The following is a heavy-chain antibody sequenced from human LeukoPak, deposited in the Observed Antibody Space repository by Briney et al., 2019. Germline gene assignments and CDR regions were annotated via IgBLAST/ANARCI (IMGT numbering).Heavy chain of an antibody. CDR3: ARGSPYFYGTDLDY. CDR1: GFTFSIYW. V-gene: IGHV3-7*01. Sequence: RGSLRLSCAASGFTFSIYWMTWVRQAPGKGLEWVANIKQDGSEKYYVDSVKGRFTISRDNAKNSLYLQMNSLRAEDTAVYYCARGSPYFYGTDLDYWGQGTLVTVSS. D-gene: IGHD3-10*01. CDR2: IKQDGSEK. J-gene: IGHJ4*02.